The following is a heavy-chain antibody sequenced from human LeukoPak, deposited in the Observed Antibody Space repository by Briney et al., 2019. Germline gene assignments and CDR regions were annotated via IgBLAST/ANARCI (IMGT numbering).Heavy chain of an antibody. CDR1: GGSFRGYF. CDR2: INYRGIT. J-gene: IGHJ4*02. Sequence: PSETLSLTCAVYGGSFRGYFWSWVRQAPGKGLEWIGDINYRGITDYNPSLKSRVAISVDTSKNQFSLRLSSVTAADTAVYYCARRPLITMVRGAKRTHGGYFDFWGQGTLVPVSS. CDR3: ARRPLITMVRGAKRTHGGYFDF. V-gene: IGHV4-34*01. D-gene: IGHD3-10*01.